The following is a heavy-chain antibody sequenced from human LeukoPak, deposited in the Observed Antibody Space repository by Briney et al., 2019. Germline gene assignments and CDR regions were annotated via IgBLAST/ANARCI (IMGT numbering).Heavy chain of an antibody. V-gene: IGHV3-21*01. D-gene: IGHD3-10*01. CDR2: ISSSSSYI. J-gene: IGHJ4*02. Sequence: GGSLSLTCAASGFTFSSYSMNWVRQAPGKGLEWVSSISSSSSYIYYADSVKGRFTISRDNAKNSLYLQMNSLRAEDTAVYYCARAYYYGSGSRIVDYWGQGTLVTVSS. CDR1: GFTFSSYS. CDR3: ARAYYYGSGSRIVDY.